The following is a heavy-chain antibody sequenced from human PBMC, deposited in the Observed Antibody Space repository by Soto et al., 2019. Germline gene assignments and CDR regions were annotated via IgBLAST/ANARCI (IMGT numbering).Heavy chain of an antibody. CDR3: ARVTMIRGVNLYYFDY. D-gene: IGHD3-10*01. Sequence: SETLSLTCTVSGGSVSSGSYYWSWIRQPPGKGLEWIGYIYYSGSTNYNPSLKSRVTISVDTSKNQFSLKLSSVTAADTAVYYCARVTMIRGVNLYYFDYWGQGTLVTVSS. V-gene: IGHV4-61*01. J-gene: IGHJ4*02. CDR2: IYYSGST. CDR1: GGSVSSGSYY.